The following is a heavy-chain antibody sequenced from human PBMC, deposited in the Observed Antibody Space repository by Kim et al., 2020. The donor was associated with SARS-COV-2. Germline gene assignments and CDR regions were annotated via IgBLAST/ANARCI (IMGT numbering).Heavy chain of an antibody. Sequence: GGSLRLSCEASGFTFSAHALHWVRQAPGEGLEWVALIAYDGSHISYPDSVKGRFIISRDNIKSTLYLQMNSLRPDDTAVYYCLAEIGSRSFGHWGQGTLVTVSS. CDR3: LAEIGSRSFGH. D-gene: IGHD3-10*01. CDR1: GFTFSAHA. CDR2: IAYDGSHI. V-gene: IGHV3-30*04. J-gene: IGHJ4*02.